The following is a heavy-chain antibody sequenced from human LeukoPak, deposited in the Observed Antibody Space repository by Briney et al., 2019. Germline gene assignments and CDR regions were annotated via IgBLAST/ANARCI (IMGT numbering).Heavy chain of an antibody. CDR1: GFTFSTYE. CDR3: ARSVVAATETFDY. V-gene: IGHV3-7*01. Sequence: GGSLRLSCAASGFTFSTYEMSWVRQAPGKGLEWVAYIKQDGSEKYYVDSVKGRFSISRDDARNSLYLQMNRLTAEDTAVYYCARSVVAATETFDYWGQGTLVTVSS. CDR2: IKQDGSEK. J-gene: IGHJ4*02. D-gene: IGHD2-15*01.